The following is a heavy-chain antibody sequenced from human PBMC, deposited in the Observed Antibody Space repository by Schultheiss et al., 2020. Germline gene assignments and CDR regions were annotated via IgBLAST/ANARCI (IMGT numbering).Heavy chain of an antibody. CDR3: ARGPTRQWLLRYFDY. V-gene: IGHV4-61*01. CDR1: GGSVSRNNYY. J-gene: IGHJ4*02. CDR2: IYYSGRT. Sequence: SQTLSLTCTVSGGSVSRNNYYWSWIRQPPGKGLEWIGYIYYSGRTDYNPSLKSRVTTSVDTSKSQFFLRLRSVTAADTAVYYCARGPTRQWLLRYFDYWGQGTLVTVSS. D-gene: IGHD6-19*01.